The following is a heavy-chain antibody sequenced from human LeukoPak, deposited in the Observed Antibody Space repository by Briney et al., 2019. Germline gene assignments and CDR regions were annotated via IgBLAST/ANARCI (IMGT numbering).Heavy chain of an antibody. CDR1: GGSISSSSYY. Sequence: SETLSLTCTVSGGSISSSSYYWGWIRQPPGKGLKWIGSIYYSGSTYYNPSLKSRVTISVDTSKNQFSLKLSSVTAADTAVYYCASRVGATGKFDYWGQGTLVTVAS. CDR2: IYYSGST. D-gene: IGHD1-26*01. V-gene: IGHV4-39*01. CDR3: ASRVGATGKFDY. J-gene: IGHJ4*02.